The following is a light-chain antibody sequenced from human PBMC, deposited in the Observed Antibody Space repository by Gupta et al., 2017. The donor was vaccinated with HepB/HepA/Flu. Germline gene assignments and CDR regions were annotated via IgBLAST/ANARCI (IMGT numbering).Light chain of an antibody. CDR1: QSVSSY. J-gene: IGKJ4*01. V-gene: IGKV3-11*01. Sequence: VSTQSSAPLSLSPGERATLSCRASQSVSSYLAWYQQKPGQAPRLLIYDASNRATGIPARFSGSGSGTDFTLTISSLEPEDFAVYYCQQRSNWPLTFGGGTKVEIK. CDR3: QQRSNWPLT. CDR2: DAS.